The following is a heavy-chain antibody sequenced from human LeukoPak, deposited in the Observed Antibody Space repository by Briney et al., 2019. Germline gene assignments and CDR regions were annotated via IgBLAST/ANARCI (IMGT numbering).Heavy chain of an antibody. D-gene: IGHD3-22*01. V-gene: IGHV3-21*04. Sequence: PGGSLRLSCAASGFTFSSYSMNWVRQAPGKGLEWVSSISSSSSYIYYADSVKGRFTISRDNAKNSLYLQMNSLRAEDTAVYYCAKDPGIVVVTDYWGQGTLVTVSS. CDR1: GFTFSSYS. CDR3: AKDPGIVVVTDY. J-gene: IGHJ4*02. CDR2: ISSSSSYI.